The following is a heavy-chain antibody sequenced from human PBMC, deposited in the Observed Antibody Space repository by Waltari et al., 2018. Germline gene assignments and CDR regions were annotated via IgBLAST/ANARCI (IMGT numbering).Heavy chain of an antibody. CDR2: IWYDGSNK. CDR3: ARDGARGYSSSWYGFDY. Sequence: QVQLVESGGGVVQPGRSLRLSCAASGFTFSSYGMHWVRQAPGKGLEGVAVIWYDGSNKYYADSVKGRFTISRDKSKSTLYLQMNSLRAEDTAVYYCARDGARGYSSSWYGFDYWGQGTLVTVSS. CDR1: GFTFSSYG. V-gene: IGHV3-33*01. J-gene: IGHJ4*02. D-gene: IGHD6-13*01.